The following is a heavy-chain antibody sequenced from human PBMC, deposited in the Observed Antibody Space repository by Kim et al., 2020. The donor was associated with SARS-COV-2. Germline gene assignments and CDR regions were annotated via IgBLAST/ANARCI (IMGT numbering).Heavy chain of an antibody. CDR3: TRLHGFGELSGSGY. J-gene: IGHJ4*02. D-gene: IGHD3-10*01. CDR2: IRSKAYGGTT. CDR1: GFTFGDYA. Sequence: GGSLRLSCTASGFTFGDYAMSWFRQAPGKGLEWVGFIRSKAYGGTTEYAASVKGRFTISRDDSKIIAYLQMNSLKTEDTAVYYCTRLHGFGELSGSGYWGQGTLVTVSS. V-gene: IGHV3-49*03.